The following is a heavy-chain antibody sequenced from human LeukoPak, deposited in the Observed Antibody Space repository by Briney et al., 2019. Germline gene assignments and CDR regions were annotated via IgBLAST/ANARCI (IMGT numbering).Heavy chain of an antibody. D-gene: IGHD3-10*01. J-gene: IGHJ4*02. CDR1: GFIFSNYW. Sequence: GGSLRLSCAASGFIFSNYWMSWVRQAPGKGLEWVANIKQDGSEKYYVDSVKGRFTISRDNAKNSLYLQMNSLRAEDTAVYYCARGRVLDYWGQGTLVTVSS. CDR3: ARGRVLDY. V-gene: IGHV3-7*01. CDR2: IKQDGSEK.